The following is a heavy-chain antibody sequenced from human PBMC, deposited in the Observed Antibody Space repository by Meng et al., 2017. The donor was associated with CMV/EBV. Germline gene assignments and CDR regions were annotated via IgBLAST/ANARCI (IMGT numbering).Heavy chain of an antibody. J-gene: IGHJ3*02. CDR1: GFTFSSYS. V-gene: IGHV3-48*04. CDR3: AKTSGANLVGAFDI. Sequence: GESLKISCAASGFTFSSYSMNWVRQAPGKGLEWVSYISSSSSTIYYADSVKGRFTISRDNAKNSLYLQMNSLRAEDTAVYYCAKTSGANLVGAFDIWGQGTMVTVSS. D-gene: IGHD4/OR15-4a*01. CDR2: ISSSSSTI.